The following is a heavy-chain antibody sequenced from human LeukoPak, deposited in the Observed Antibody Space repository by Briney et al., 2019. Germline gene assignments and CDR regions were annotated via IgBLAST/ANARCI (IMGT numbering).Heavy chain of an antibody. CDR1: GYTFTSYG. D-gene: IGHD1-20*01. Sequence: ASVKVSCMASGYTFTSYGISWVRQAPGQGRAWMGWISAYNGNTNYAQKLQGRVTMTTDTSTSTAYMELRSLRSDDTAVYYCARVVRPTVNWNYYYYYYMDVWGKGTTVTVSS. V-gene: IGHV1-18*01. CDR3: ARVVRPTVNWNYYYYYYMDV. J-gene: IGHJ6*03. CDR2: ISAYNGNT.